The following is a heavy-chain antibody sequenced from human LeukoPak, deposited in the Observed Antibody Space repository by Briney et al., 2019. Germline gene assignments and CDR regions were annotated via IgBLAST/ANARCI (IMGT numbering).Heavy chain of an antibody. CDR1: GLTVSSNY. Sequence: GGSLRLSCAASGLTVSSNYMSWVGQAPGKGLEGVSYISSSGSTICYADSVKGRFTIPRDNAKNSLYLQMNSLRAEDTAVYYCARATNWGYAFDIWGQGTVVTVSS. D-gene: IGHD7-27*01. J-gene: IGHJ3*02. V-gene: IGHV3-11*04. CDR3: ARATNWGYAFDI. CDR2: ISSSGSTI.